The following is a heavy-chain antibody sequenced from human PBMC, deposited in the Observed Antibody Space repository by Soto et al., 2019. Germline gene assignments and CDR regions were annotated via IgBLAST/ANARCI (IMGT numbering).Heavy chain of an antibody. CDR3: VRNCRYYGGDYYYGMDA. Sequence: ITLKESGPTLVKPTQTLTLTCTFSGFSLNTGGVVVGWVRQPRGKAMEWLALIYWDDDERYRPSLRSRLNITKDTINNQVVLTMTNMDPEDTATYYCVRNCRYYGGDYYYGMDAWGQGTTVTVSS. CDR2: IYWDDDE. V-gene: IGHV2-5*02. D-gene: IGHD3-10*01. J-gene: IGHJ6*02. CDR1: GFSLNTGGVV.